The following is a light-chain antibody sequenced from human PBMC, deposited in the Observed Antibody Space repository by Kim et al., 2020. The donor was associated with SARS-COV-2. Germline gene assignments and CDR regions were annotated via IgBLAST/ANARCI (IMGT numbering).Light chain of an antibody. J-gene: IGLJ3*02. CDR1: XSNVGAGYE. CDR2: INR. V-gene: IGLV1-40*01. CDR3: QSYDISLNGSGV. Sequence: SCRGRXSNVGAGYEVHXNXQLXGTAPKLLIYINRNRPSGVPDRFSGSKSGTSASLVITGLQAEDXXDYYCQSYDISLNGSGVFGGGTQLTVL.